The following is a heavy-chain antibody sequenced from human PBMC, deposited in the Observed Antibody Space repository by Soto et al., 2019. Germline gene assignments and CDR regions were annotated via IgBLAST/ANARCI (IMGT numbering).Heavy chain of an antibody. CDR1: GFSLSTYW. J-gene: IGHJ4*02. CDR2: IKGDGSIP. V-gene: IGHV3-74*01. Sequence: EVHLVESGGGLVQPGGSLRLSCAASGFSLSTYWMHWVRQTPGKGLVWVSLIKGDGSIPTYADSVKGRFTISRDSAKNSLYLQMNSLRVVDTAVYYCARTDYGDYWGQGTLVTVSS. CDR3: ARTDYGDY. D-gene: IGHD3-10*01.